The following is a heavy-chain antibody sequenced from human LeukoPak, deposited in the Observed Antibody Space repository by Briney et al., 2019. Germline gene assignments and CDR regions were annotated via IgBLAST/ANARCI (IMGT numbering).Heavy chain of an antibody. V-gene: IGHV3-23*01. D-gene: IGHD3-22*01. J-gene: IGHJ4*02. CDR3: AKVWIVSPDY. CDR1: GFTFSSYA. CDR2: ISVSGGST. Sequence: PGGSLRLSCAASGFTFSSYAMSWVRQAPGKGLEWVSAISVSGGSTYYADSVKGPFTISRDNSKNTLYLQMNSLRAEDTAVYYCAKVWIVSPDYWGQGTLVTVSS.